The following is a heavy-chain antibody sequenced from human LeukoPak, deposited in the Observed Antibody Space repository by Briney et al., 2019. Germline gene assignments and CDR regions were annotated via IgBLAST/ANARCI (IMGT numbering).Heavy chain of an antibody. D-gene: IGHD6-6*01. CDR2: ISGSGGST. Sequence: PGGSLRLSCAASGFTFSSYAMSWVRQAPGKGLEWVSAISGSGGSTYYADSVKGRFTISRDNSKNTLYLQMNSLRAEDTAVYYCAKDPALRSSLKLHSSSPYYWGQGTLVTVSS. CDR1: GFTFSSYA. CDR3: AKDPALRSSLKLHSSSPYY. V-gene: IGHV3-23*01. J-gene: IGHJ4*02.